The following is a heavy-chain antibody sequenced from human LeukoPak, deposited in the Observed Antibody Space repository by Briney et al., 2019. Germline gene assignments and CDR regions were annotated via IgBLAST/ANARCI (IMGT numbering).Heavy chain of an antibody. J-gene: IGHJ4*02. CDR2: IKQDGSEK. CDR1: GFTFSSYW. D-gene: IGHD5-18*01. V-gene: IGHV3-7*03. Sequence: LGGSLRLSCAASGFTFSSYWMNWVRQAPGKGLEWVANIKQDGSEKYYVDSVKGRFTISRDNAKNSLYLQMNSLRAEDTAVYYCTRDSVGDSYADYWGQGTLVTVSS. CDR3: TRDSVGDSYADY.